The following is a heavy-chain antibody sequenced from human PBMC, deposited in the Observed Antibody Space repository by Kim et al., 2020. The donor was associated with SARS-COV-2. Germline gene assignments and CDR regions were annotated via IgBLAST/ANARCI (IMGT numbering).Heavy chain of an antibody. CDR1: GYTFTGYY. CDR2: INPNSGGT. J-gene: IGHJ6*02. CDR3: ARAVLGDYVWGSYNFYYYYYGMDV. V-gene: IGHV1-2*04. Sequence: ASVKVSCKASGYTFTGYYMHWVRQAPGQGLEWMGWINPNSGGTNYAQKFQGWVTMTRDTSISTAYMELSRLRSDDTAVYYCARAVLGDYVWGSYNFYYYYYGMDVWGQGTTVTVSS. D-gene: IGHD3-16*01.